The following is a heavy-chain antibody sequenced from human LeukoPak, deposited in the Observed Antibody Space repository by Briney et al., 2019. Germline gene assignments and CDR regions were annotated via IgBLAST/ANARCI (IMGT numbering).Heavy chain of an antibody. J-gene: IGHJ4*02. Sequence: GGSLRLSCAASGFTFDDYGMGWVRQAPGKGLEWVSYISSSGSTIYYADSVKGRFTISRDNAKNSLYLQMNSLRAEDTAVYYCARGPDIGYSYGDYWGQGTLVTVSS. V-gene: IGHV3-11*04. CDR2: ISSSGSTI. CDR1: GFTFDDYG. D-gene: IGHD5-18*01. CDR3: ARGPDIGYSYGDY.